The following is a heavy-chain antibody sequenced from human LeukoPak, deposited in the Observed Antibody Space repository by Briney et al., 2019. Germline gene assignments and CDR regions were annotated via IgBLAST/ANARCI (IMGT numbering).Heavy chain of an antibody. CDR2: IYYSGST. D-gene: IGHD3-22*01. J-gene: IGHJ4*02. CDR1: GGSVSSGSYY. Sequence: SETLSLTCTVSGGSVSSGSYYWSWIRQPPGTGLEWIGYIYYSGSTNYNPSLKSRVTISVDTSKNQFSLKLSSVTAADTAVYYCAREIGDYYDSSGYFDYWGQGTLVTVSS. CDR3: AREIGDYYDSSGYFDY. V-gene: IGHV4-61*01.